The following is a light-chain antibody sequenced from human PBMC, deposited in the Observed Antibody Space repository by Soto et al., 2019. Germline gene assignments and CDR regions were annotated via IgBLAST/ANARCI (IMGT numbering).Light chain of an antibody. CDR2: GAS. CDR1: QSVSSSY. Sequence: EVVLTQSPGTLSLSPGERATLSCTASQSVSSSYLARYQQNPGQAPRLLIYGASSRATGISDRFSGSGSGTDFTLTISRLEPEDFAVYYCQQYGSSPPYTFGQGTKLEIK. J-gene: IGKJ2*01. CDR3: QQYGSSPPYT. V-gene: IGKV3-20*01.